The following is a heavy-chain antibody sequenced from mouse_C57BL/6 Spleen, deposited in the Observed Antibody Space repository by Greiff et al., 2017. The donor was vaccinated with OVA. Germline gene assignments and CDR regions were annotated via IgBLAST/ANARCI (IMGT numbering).Heavy chain of an antibody. J-gene: IGHJ2*01. CDR3: TRLPPPDGSDY. Sequence: EVQLQQSGPVLARPGASVKMSCKTSGYTFTSYWMHWVKQRPGQGLEWIGAIYPGNSDTSYNQKFKGKAKLTAVTSASTAYMELSSLTNEDSAVYYCTRLPPPDGSDYWGQGTTLTVSS. CDR2: IYPGNSDT. CDR1: GYTFTSYW. D-gene: IGHD2-3*01. V-gene: IGHV1-5*01.